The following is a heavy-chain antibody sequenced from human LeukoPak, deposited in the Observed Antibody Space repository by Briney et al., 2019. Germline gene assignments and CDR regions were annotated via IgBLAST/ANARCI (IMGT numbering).Heavy chain of an antibody. V-gene: IGHV1-2*02. D-gene: IGHD3-16*02. CDR2: INPNSGGT. CDR3: ARDAGGLRLGELSVYNWFDP. CDR1: GYTLTELS. J-gene: IGHJ5*02. Sequence: RASVKVSCKVSGYTLTELSMHWVRQAPGQGLEWMGWINPNSGGTNYAQKFQGRVTMTRDTSISTAYMELSRLSSDDTAVYYCARDAGGLRLGELSVYNWFDPWGQGTLVTVSS.